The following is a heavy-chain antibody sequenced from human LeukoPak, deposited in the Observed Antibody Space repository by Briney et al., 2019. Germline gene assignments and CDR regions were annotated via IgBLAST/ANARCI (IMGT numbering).Heavy chain of an antibody. D-gene: IGHD6-19*01. CDR2: IYYSGST. Sequence: PSETLSLTCTVSGGSISSYYWSWIRQPPGKGLEWIGYIYYSGSTNYNPSLKSRVTISVDTSKNQFSLKLSSVTAADTAVYYCARVFSSGWYGSPGMDVWDKGTTVTVSS. CDR1: GGSISSYY. CDR3: ARVFSSGWYGSPGMDV. J-gene: IGHJ6*04. V-gene: IGHV4-59*01.